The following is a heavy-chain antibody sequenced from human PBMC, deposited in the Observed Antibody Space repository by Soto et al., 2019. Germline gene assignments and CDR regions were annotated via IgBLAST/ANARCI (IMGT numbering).Heavy chain of an antibody. V-gene: IGHV3-30-3*01. Sequence: QVQLVESGGGVVQPARSLRLSCAASGFTFSSYAMHWVRQAPGKGLEWVAIISYDASNKYYADSVKGRFTISRDNSKNPLYLQMNSLRAEDTAVYYCARGYSSSSAAFDYWGQGTLVTVSS. J-gene: IGHJ4*02. CDR3: ARGYSSSSAAFDY. CDR2: ISYDASNK. CDR1: GFTFSSYA. D-gene: IGHD6-13*01.